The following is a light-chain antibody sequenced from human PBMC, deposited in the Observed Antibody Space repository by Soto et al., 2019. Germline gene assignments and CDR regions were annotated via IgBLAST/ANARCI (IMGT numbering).Light chain of an antibody. J-gene: IGLJ1*01. V-gene: IGLV2-14*01. CDR2: EVS. CDR1: SSDVGGYNS. CDR3: NSYRHSTTLV. Sequence: QSVLTQPASVSGSPGQSITISCTGTSSDVGGYNSVSWFQQHPSKAPKLIIYEVSHRPSGVSIRFSGSKSGNTASLTISGLQAEDEADYYRNSYRHSTTLVFGTGTKLTVL.